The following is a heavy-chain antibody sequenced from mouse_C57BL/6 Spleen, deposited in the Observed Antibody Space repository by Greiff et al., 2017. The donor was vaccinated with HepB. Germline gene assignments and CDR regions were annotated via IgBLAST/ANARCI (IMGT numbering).Heavy chain of an antibody. CDR3: ARDTTVVADYFDY. D-gene: IGHD1-1*01. CDR2: INPSNGGT. J-gene: IGHJ2*01. CDR1: GYTFTSYW. V-gene: IGHV1-53*01. Sequence: QVQLQQPGTELVKPGASVKLSCKASGYTFTSYWMPWVKQRPGQGLEWIGNINPSNGGTNYNEKFKSKATLTVDKSSSTAYMQLSSLTSEDSAVYYCARDTTVVADYFDYWGQGTTLTVSS.